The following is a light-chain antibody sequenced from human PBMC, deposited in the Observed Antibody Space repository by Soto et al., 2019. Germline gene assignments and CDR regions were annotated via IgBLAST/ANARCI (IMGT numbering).Light chain of an antibody. Sequence: QSVLTQPPSVSGAPGQRVTISCTGSKSNIGSGYDVHWYQQLPGTAPKLLIYGNSNRPSGVPDRFSGSKSGTSVSLAITGLQAEYEADYYCQSYDRSLSGSVFGGGTKLTVL. J-gene: IGLJ2*01. CDR2: GNS. V-gene: IGLV1-40*01. CDR1: KSNIGSGYD. CDR3: QSYDRSLSGSV.